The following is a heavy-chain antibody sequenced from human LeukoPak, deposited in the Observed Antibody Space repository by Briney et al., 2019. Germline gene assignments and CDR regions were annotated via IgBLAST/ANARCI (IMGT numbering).Heavy chain of an antibody. CDR3: ARRPNMGGCWLADYCNGLDV. Sequence: ASVKVSCKASGGTFSSYAISWVRQAPGQGLEWMGRIIPILGIANYAQKFQGRVTITADKSTSTAYMALSSLRSEDTAVYYCARRPNMGGCWLADYCNGLDVSGQGTTVTVSS. V-gene: IGHV1-69*04. CDR1: GGTFSSYA. J-gene: IGHJ6*02. CDR2: IIPILGIA. D-gene: IGHD3-9*01.